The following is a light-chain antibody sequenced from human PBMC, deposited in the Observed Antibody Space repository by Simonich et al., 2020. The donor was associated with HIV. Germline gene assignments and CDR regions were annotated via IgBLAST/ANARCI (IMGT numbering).Light chain of an antibody. Sequence: DIVMTQSPDSLAVSLGERATINCKSSQSVLYSSNNMNYLAWYQQKPGQPPNLLIYWASTRESGVPDRFSASGSGTDFTLTISSLQAEDVAVYYCQQYYSTPPTFGQGTKVEIK. CDR3: QQYYSTPPT. CDR2: WAS. J-gene: IGKJ1*01. CDR1: QSVLYSSNNMNY. V-gene: IGKV4-1*01.